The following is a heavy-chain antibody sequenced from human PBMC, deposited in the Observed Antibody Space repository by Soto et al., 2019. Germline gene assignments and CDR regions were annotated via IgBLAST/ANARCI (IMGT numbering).Heavy chain of an antibody. CDR1: GYTFTTYG. V-gene: IGHV1-18*01. D-gene: IGHD4-4*01. CDR3: ARDVGLLRLCSNTSCSLDA. J-gene: IGHJ5*02. Sequence: QAQMVQSGAEVKKPGASVKVSCRTSGYTFTTYGVSWVREAPGQGLEWMGWISGYNGDITYAERLQGRLTMTTDTSTSTAYMELRNLRPEDTAVYFCARDVGLLRLCSNTSCSLDAWGQGTLVTVSS. CDR2: ISGYNGDI.